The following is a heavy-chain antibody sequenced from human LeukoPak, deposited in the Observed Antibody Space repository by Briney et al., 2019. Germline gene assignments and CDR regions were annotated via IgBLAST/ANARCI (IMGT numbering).Heavy chain of an antibody. CDR3: ARGGTRLGYYYYAMDV. CDR2: IWYDGSKI. V-gene: IGHV3-33*01. Sequence: GGSLRLSCVASGFTLSDYGIHWVRQAPGKGLEWVSLIWYDGSKIYYADSVKGRLSISKENSRNTVFLQMNSLRAEDTALYFCARGGTRLGYYYYAMDVWGQGTTVTVSS. J-gene: IGHJ6*02. D-gene: IGHD1-1*01. CDR1: GFTLSDYG.